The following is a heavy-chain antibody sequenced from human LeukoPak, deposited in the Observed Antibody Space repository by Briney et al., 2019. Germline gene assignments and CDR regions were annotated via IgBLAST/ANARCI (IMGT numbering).Heavy chain of an antibody. CDR3: ARGVRFLEWLLYRTHHDAFDI. CDR1: GGSISSSNW. J-gene: IGHJ3*02. CDR2: IYHSGST. V-gene: IGHV4-4*02. D-gene: IGHD3-3*01. Sequence: SETLSLTCAVSGGSISSSNWWSWVRQPPGKGLEWIGEIYHSGSTYYNPSLKSRVTISVDTSKNQFSLKLSSVTAADTAVYYCARGVRFLEWLLYRTHHDAFDIWGQGTMVTVSS.